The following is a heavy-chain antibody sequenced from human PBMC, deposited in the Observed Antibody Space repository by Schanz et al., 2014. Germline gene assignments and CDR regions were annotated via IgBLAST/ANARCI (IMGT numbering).Heavy chain of an antibody. CDR3: ASVPEPGWFDP. CDR2: IYYRGNT. CDR1: GDSISSAY. J-gene: IGHJ5*02. V-gene: IGHV4-31*03. D-gene: IGHD1-26*01. Sequence: QVQLQESGPGLVEPSQTLSLTCTVSGDSISSAYWSWIRQHPGKGLEWIGFIYYRGNTYYNPSLKRRVSISLDPSKTQFFLSLNSLTAADTAVYYCASVPEPGWFDPWGQGTLVTVSA.